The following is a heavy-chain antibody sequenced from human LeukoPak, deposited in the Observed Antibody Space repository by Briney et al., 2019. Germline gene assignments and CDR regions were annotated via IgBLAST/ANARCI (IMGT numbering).Heavy chain of an antibody. V-gene: IGHV3-53*01. Sequence: PGGSLRLSCAVSGFTVSSNYMNWVRQAPGKGLECVSIVYSSGATFYTDSVKGRFTISRDNSKNTLHLQMNSLRPEDTAVYYCARLANPSGYWDWGQGTLVTVSS. CDR2: VYSSGAT. CDR3: ARLANPSGYWD. D-gene: IGHD3-22*01. CDR1: GFTVSSNY. J-gene: IGHJ4*02.